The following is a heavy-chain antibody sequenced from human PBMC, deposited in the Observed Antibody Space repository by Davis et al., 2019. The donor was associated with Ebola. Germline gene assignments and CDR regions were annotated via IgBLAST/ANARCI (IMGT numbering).Heavy chain of an antibody. CDR3: VRDGWGSLFDY. J-gene: IGHJ4*02. CDR2: IKEDGSVK. D-gene: IGHD6-19*01. CDR1: GFDFDNSW. V-gene: IGHV3-7*03. Sequence: ESLKISCVVSGFDFDNSWMAWGRPAPGKGLEWVAHIKEDGSVKDYVDSVKGRFTISRDNAKKSVYLQMNSLRVEDTAVYYCVRDGWGSLFDYWGQGTLVTVSS.